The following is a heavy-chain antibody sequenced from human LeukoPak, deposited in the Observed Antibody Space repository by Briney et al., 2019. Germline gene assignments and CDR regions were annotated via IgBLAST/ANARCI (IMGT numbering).Heavy chain of an antibody. Sequence: EASVKVSCKASGYTFTGYYMHWGRQAPGQGLEWMGWINPNSGGTNYAQKFQGRVTMTRDTSISTAYMELSRLRSDDTAVYYCARDLGASTSGGIAAAGTCWFDPWGQGTLVTVSS. CDR2: INPNSGGT. D-gene: IGHD6-13*01. CDR3: ARDLGASTSGGIAAAGTCWFDP. CDR1: GYTFTGYY. V-gene: IGHV1-2*02. J-gene: IGHJ5*02.